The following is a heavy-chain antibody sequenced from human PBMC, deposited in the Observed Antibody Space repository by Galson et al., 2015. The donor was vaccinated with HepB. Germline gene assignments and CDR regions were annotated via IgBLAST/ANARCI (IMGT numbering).Heavy chain of an antibody. V-gene: IGHV5-51*01. D-gene: IGHD1-1*01. J-gene: IGHJ4*02. CDR2: IYPGDSDT. Sequence: QSGAEVKKPGESLKISCKGSGYRFSGYWIGWVRQMPGKGLEWMGIIYPGDSDTRYDPSFQGQVTISADKSISTAYLQWSSLKVSDTAMYYCAITPNWKSGFAYWGQGTLVTVSS. CDR3: AITPNWKSGFAY. CDR1: GYRFSGYW.